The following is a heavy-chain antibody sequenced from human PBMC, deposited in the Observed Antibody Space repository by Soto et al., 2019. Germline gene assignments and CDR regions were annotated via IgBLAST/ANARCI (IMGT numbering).Heavy chain of an antibody. CDR2: IWFDGSNK. CDR3: AGFWSGYPQIDY. Sequence: GGSLRLSCAASGFTFSNYGMHWVRQAPGKGLQWVAVIWFDGSNKYYADSVKGRFTISRDNAKNTLYLQMNSLRAEDTAVYYCAGFWSGYPQIDYWGQGTLVTVSS. J-gene: IGHJ4*02. V-gene: IGHV3-33*01. CDR1: GFTFSNYG. D-gene: IGHD3-3*01.